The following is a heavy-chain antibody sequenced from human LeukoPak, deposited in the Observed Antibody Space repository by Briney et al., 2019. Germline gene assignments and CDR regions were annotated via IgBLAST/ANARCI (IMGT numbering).Heavy chain of an antibody. CDR2: IIPIFGTA. V-gene: IGHV1-69*13. CDR3: ARGYYDSSGYYYGGYYFDY. J-gene: IGHJ4*02. CDR1: GGTFSSYA. Sequence: ASVKVSCKASGGTFSSYAISWVRQAPGQGLEWMGGIIPIFGTANYAQKFQGRVTITADESTSTAYMELSSLRSEDTAVYYYARGYYDSSGYYYGGYYFDYWGQGTLVTVSS. D-gene: IGHD3-22*01.